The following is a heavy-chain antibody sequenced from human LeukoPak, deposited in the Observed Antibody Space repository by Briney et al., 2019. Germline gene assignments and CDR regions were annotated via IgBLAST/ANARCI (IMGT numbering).Heavy chain of an antibody. Sequence: ASVKVSCKASGYTFTGYYMHWVRQAPGQGLEWMGWINPNNGDTDYAQKFQGRVTMTRDTSISTAYMELSRLRSDDTAVYYCARLVPGISVTGTRHFDYWGQGTLVTVSS. V-gene: IGHV1-2*02. CDR1: GYTFTGYY. D-gene: IGHD6-19*01. CDR3: ARLVPGISVTGTRHFDY. J-gene: IGHJ4*02. CDR2: INPNNGDT.